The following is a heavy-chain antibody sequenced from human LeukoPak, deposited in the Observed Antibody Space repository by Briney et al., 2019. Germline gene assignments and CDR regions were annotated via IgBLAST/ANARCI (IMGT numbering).Heavy chain of an antibody. Sequence: GGSLRLSCAASGFTFSSYWMHWVRQAPGKGLVWVSRINSDGSSTSYADSVKGRFTISRDNAKNTLYLQMNSLRAEDTAVYYCASSEVTMVRGAFDYWGQGTLVTVSS. CDR2: INSDGSST. V-gene: IGHV3-74*01. J-gene: IGHJ4*02. CDR1: GFTFSSYW. CDR3: ASSEVTMVRGAFDY. D-gene: IGHD3-10*01.